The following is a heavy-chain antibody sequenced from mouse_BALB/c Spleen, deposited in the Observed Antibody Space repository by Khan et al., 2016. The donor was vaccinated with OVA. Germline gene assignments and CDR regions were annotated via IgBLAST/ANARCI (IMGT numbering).Heavy chain of an antibody. D-gene: IGHD2-1*01. Sequence: QVQLQQSGAELVKPGSSLKISCKASGYTFTSYYMYWVKQRPGQGLEWIGGINPSNGGTHFNEKFKSKATLTVDKSSSTAYMQLSSLTSKDSAGYYCARSGYGNPFAYWGQGTLVTVSA. CDR2: INPSNGGT. CDR3: ARSGYGNPFAY. CDR1: GYTFTSYY. J-gene: IGHJ3*01. V-gene: IGHV1S81*02.